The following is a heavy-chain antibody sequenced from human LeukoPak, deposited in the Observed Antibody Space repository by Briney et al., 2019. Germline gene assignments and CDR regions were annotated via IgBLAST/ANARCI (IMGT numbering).Heavy chain of an antibody. CDR3: AKDIMVRVREYYYYGMDV. J-gene: IGHJ6*02. CDR2: ISWNSGSI. V-gene: IGHV3-9*01. Sequence: PGRSLRLSCAASGFTFDDYAMHWVRQAPGKGLEWVSGISWNSGSIGYADSVKGRFTISRDNAKNSLYLQMNSLRAEDTALYYCAKDIMVRVREYYYYGMDVWGQGTTVTVSS. D-gene: IGHD2-8*01. CDR1: GFTFDDYA.